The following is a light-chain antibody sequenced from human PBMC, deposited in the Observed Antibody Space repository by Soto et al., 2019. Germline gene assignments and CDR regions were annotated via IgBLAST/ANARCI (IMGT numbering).Light chain of an antibody. CDR1: SSNIGFNA. V-gene: IGLV1-47*02. J-gene: IGLJ3*02. CDR3: AAWDDSLSCVV. Sequence: QSVLTQPPSASGTPGQRVTLSCSGSSSNIGFNAVNWYQQLPGTAPKLVMHGNSQRPSGVPDRFSGSKSGTSASLAISGLRTEYEAQYYCAAWDDSLSCVVFGGGTKLTVL. CDR2: GNS.